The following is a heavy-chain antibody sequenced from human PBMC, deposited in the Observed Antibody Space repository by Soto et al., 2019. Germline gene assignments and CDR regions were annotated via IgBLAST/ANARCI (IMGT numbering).Heavy chain of an antibody. CDR1: GFTFSSYW. V-gene: IGHV3-74*01. Sequence: EVQLVESGGGLVQPGGSLRLSCAASGFTFSSYWMHWVRQAPGKGLVWVSRINSDGSSTSYADSVKGRFTISRDNAKNTLYLQMNSLRAEDTAVYYCSSLNHDHGDDAFDIWGQGTMVTVSS. J-gene: IGHJ3*02. CDR2: INSDGSST. D-gene: IGHD3-10*01. CDR3: SSLNHDHGDDAFDI.